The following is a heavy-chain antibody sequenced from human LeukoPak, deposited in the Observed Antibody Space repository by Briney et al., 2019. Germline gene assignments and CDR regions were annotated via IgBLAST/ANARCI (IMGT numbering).Heavy chain of an antibody. J-gene: IGHJ4*02. Sequence: ASVKVSCKASGYTFTGYYMHWVRQAPGQGLEWRGWINPNSGGTNYAQKFQGRVTMTRDTSISTAYMELSRLRSDDTAVYYCVARYFDWLFSDDYWGQGTLVTVSS. CDR2: INPNSGGT. V-gene: IGHV1-2*02. CDR3: VARYFDWLFSDDY. D-gene: IGHD3-9*01. CDR1: GYTFTGYY.